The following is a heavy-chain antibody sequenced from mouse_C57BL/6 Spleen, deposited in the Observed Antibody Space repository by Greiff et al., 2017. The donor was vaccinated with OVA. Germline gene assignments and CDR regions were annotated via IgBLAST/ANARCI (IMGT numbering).Heavy chain of an antibody. Sequence: DVQLVESGGGLVKPGGSLKLSCAASGFTFSDYGMHWVRQAPEKGLEWVAYISSGSSTIYYADTVKGRFTISRDNAKNTLFLQMTSLRSEDTAMYYCARKTLLAGYFDYWGQGTTLTVSS. J-gene: IGHJ2*01. CDR2: ISSGSSTI. CDR1: GFTFSDYG. D-gene: IGHD4-1*01. CDR3: ARKTLLAGYFDY. V-gene: IGHV5-17*01.